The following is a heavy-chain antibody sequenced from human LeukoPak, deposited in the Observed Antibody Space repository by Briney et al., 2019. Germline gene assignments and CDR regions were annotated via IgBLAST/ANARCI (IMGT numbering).Heavy chain of an antibody. D-gene: IGHD2-2*01. CDR1: GYTFSAFY. CDR3: ARDGCSSTSCYEGGRNFDY. J-gene: IGHJ4*02. V-gene: IGHV1-46*01. CDR2: INPSGGST. Sequence: ASVKVSCKTSGYTFSAFYMHWVRQAPGQGLEWMGIINPSGGSTSYAQKFQGRVTMTRDTSTSTVYMELSSLRSEDTAVYYCARDGCSSTSCYEGGRNFDYWGQGTLVTVSS.